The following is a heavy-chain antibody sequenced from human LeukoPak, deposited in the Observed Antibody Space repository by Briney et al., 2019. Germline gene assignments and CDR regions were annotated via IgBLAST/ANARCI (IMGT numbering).Heavy chain of an antibody. CDR3: ARDNSVGDNAWWFDP. D-gene: IGHD1-26*01. Sequence: GASVKVSCKASGYTFTSYYMHWARQAPGQGLEWMGLINPTGGSTGYAQKFQGRVAMTRDMSTGTDYMELSSLRSEDTAIYYCARDNSVGDNAWWFDPWGQGTLVTVSS. V-gene: IGHV1-46*01. CDR1: GYTFTSYY. J-gene: IGHJ5*02. CDR2: INPTGGST.